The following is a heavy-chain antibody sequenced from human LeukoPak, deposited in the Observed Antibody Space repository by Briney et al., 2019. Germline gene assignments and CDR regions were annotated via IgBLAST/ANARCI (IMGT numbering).Heavy chain of an antibody. J-gene: IGHJ4*02. Sequence: GGSLRLSCAASGFTFSSYAMHWVRQAPGKGLEWVAVISYDGSNKYYADSVKGRFTISRDNSKNTLYLQMSSLRAEDTAVYYCVKGGDYRFDYWGQGTLVTVSS. CDR3: VKGGDYRFDY. CDR2: ISYDGSNK. D-gene: IGHD4-11*01. V-gene: IGHV3-30*14. CDR1: GFTFSSYA.